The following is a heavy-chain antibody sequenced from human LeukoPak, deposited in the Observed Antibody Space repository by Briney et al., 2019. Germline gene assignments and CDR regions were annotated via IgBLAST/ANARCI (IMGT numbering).Heavy chain of an antibody. Sequence: ASVKVSCKASGYTFTSYGISWVRQAPGQGLEWMGWISAYNGNTNYAQKLQGRVTMTTDTSTSTAYMELRSLRSDDTAVYYCARDLKDSSGYYHPGWFDPWGQGTLVTVSS. CDR2: ISAYNGNT. D-gene: IGHD3-22*01. J-gene: IGHJ5*02. CDR1: GYTFTSYG. V-gene: IGHV1-18*01. CDR3: ARDLKDSSGYYHPGWFDP.